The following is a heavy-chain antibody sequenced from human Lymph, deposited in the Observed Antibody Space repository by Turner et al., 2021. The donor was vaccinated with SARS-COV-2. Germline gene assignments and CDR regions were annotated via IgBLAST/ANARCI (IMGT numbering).Heavy chain of an antibody. D-gene: IGHD2-15*01. CDR1: GCTFDDYA. CDR3: AKDQEISSGGSCYSRTYFDF. V-gene: IGHV3-43*02. J-gene: IGHJ4*02. CDR2: ISGDGGGT. Sequence: GESGGGVVQPGGYLRLSCAASGCTFDDYAMHWVRQAPGKGLEWGSHISGDGGGTDYADSVKGRITISRDNSKNSLSLQRNSLRAEDTALYYCAKDQEISSGGSCYSRTYFDFWGQGTLVTVSA.